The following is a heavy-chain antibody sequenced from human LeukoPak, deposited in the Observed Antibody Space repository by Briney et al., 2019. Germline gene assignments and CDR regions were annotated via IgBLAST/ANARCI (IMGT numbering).Heavy chain of an antibody. CDR2: ISYDGSNK. CDR3: ARDGIVVVPAAILRYYYYGMDV. Sequence: PGRSLRLSCAVSGFTFSSYGMHWVRQAPGTGLEWVPVISYDGSNKSYAHSSKGRRTTSRVNSKNTLYLQMNSLRAEDTAVYYCARDGIVVVPAAILRYYYYGMDVWGQGTTVTVSS. V-gene: IGHV3-30-3*01. D-gene: IGHD2-2*02. J-gene: IGHJ6*02. CDR1: GFTFSSYG.